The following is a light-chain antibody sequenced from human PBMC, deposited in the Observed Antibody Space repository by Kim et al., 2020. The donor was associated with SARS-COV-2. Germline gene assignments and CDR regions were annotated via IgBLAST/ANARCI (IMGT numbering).Light chain of an antibody. Sequence: SYELTQPPSVSVSPGQTASITCSGDKLGDKYACWYQQKPGQSPVLVIYQDSKRPSGIPERFSGSNSGNTATLTISGTQPMDEADYYCQAWDSSTLFGGGT. J-gene: IGLJ2*01. CDR3: QAWDSSTL. CDR2: QDS. CDR1: KLGDKY. V-gene: IGLV3-1*01.